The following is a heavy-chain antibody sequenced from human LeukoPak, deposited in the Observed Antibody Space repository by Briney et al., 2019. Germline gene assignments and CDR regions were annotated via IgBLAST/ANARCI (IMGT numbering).Heavy chain of an antibody. CDR1: GGSIISSSYY. CDR3: AREGYSSGWRPYYFDY. CDR2: IYYSGST. V-gene: IGHV4-39*07. Sequence: SETLSLTCTVSGGSIISSSYYGGWIRQPPGKGLEWVGCIYYSGSTYYNPSLKSRVTISVDTSKNQFSLKLSSVTAADTAVYYCAREGYSSGWRPYYFDYWGQGTLVTVSS. J-gene: IGHJ4*02. D-gene: IGHD6-19*01.